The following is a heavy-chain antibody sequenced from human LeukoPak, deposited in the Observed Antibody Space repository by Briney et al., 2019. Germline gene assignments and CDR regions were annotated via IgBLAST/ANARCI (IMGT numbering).Heavy chain of an antibody. CDR2: INHSGST. CDR3: ARGPGIVDY. J-gene: IGHJ4*02. Sequence: KPSETLSLTCAVYGGSFSGYYWSWIRQPPGKGLEWIGEINHSGSTNYNPSLKSRVTISVDTSKNQFSLKLSSVTAADTAVYYCARGPGIVDYWGRGTLVTVSS. CDR1: GGSFSGYY. V-gene: IGHV4-34*01.